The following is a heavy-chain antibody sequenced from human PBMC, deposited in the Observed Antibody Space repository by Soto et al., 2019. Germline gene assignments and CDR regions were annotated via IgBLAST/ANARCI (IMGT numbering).Heavy chain of an antibody. V-gene: IGHV2-5*02. J-gene: IGHJ4*02. Sequence: QITLKESGPTLVKPTQTLTLTCTFSGFSLSTTGMAVGWIRQPPGKAPEWLALIYWDDDKRYNPSLRSRLTITKDTSKNQVVLTMTNMDPVDTATYFCAHRLAATGLFDYWGQGTLVTVSS. CDR3: AHRLAATGLFDY. CDR1: GFSLSTTGMA. CDR2: IYWDDDK. D-gene: IGHD2-15*01.